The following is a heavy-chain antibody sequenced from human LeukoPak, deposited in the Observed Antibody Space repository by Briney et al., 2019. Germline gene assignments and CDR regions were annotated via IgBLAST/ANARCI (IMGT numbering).Heavy chain of an antibody. CDR3: ATGRATAHFDY. J-gene: IGHJ4*02. D-gene: IGHD5-12*01. CDR2: FDPEDGET. CDR1: GYTLSELS. V-gene: IGHV1-24*01. Sequence: ASVKVSCKVSGYTLSELSMHWVRQAPGKGLEWMGGFDPEDGETIYAQKFQGRVTTTEDTSTDTAYMELSSLRSEDTAVYYCATGRATAHFDYWGQGTLVTVSS.